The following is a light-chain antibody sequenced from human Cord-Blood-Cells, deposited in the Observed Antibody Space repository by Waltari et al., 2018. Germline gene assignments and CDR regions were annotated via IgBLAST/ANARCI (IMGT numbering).Light chain of an antibody. CDR3: CSYAGSSTYYV. Sequence: QSALTQPASVSGSPGQSITISCTGTSSDVGSYNLVPWSQQHPGKAPKLMIYEVSKRPSGVSNRFSGSKSGNTASLTISGLQAEDEADYYCCSYAGSSTYYVFGTGTKVTVL. CDR2: EVS. J-gene: IGLJ1*01. CDR1: SSDVGSYNL. V-gene: IGLV2-23*02.